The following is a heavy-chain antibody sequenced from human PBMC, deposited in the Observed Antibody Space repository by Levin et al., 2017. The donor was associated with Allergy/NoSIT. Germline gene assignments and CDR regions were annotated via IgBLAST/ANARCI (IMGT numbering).Heavy chain of an antibody. D-gene: IGHD6-13*01. V-gene: IGHV3-74*01. J-gene: IGHJ3*02. CDR3: AGESRSAFDI. CDR2: TNSDVSST. CDR1: GFTFTSYW. Sequence: PGGSLRLSCVASGFTFTSYWLHWVRQAPGKGLVWVSRTNSDVSSTAYADSVKGRFTISRDNAKNTLYLQMNSLRADDTAVYYCAGESRSAFDIWGQGTMVTVSS.